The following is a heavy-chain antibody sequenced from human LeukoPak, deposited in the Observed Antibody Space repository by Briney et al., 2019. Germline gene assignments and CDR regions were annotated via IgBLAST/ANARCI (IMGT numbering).Heavy chain of an antibody. CDR2: ISASLGTP. D-gene: IGHD6-19*01. J-gene: IGHJ4*02. CDR1: GFTFSSFA. CDR3: AKKHFPTSGWIDS. Sequence: GGSLRLSCTASGFTFSSFAMAWVRHAPGKGLECVSTISASLGTPSYSDSVKGRFTISRDNSKNTVSLEMNSLRAEDTAVYYCAKKHFPTSGWIDSWGQGTLVTVSS. V-gene: IGHV3-23*01.